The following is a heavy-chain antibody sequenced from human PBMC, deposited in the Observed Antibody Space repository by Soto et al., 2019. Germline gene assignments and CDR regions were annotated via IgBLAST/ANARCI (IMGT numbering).Heavy chain of an antibody. CDR3: AKDIWFGSPSSYYFDY. V-gene: IGHV3-23*01. D-gene: IGHD3-10*01. CDR2: ISGSGGST. Sequence: GGSLRLSCAASGFTFSSYAMSWVRQAPGKGLEWVSAISGSGGSTYYADSVKGRFTISRDNSKNTLYLQMNSLRAEDTAVYYCAKDIWFGSPSSYYFDYWGQGTLVTVSS. J-gene: IGHJ4*02. CDR1: GFTFSSYA.